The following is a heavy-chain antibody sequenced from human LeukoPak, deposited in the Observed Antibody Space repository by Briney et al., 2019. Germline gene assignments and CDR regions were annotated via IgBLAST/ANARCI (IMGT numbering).Heavy chain of an antibody. D-gene: IGHD3-3*01. CDR2: ISSSSSYI. CDR3: ARELWRDENYGMDV. V-gene: IGHV3-21*01. J-gene: IGHJ6*02. Sequence: GGSLRLSCAASGFTFISYSMNWVRQAPGKGLEWVSSISSSSSYIYYADSVKGRFTISRDNAKNSLYLQMNSLRAEDTAVYYCARELWRDENYGMDVWGQGTTVTVSS. CDR1: GFTFISYS.